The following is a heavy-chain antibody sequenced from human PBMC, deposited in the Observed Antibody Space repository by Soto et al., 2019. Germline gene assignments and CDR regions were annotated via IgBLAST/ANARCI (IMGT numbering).Heavy chain of an antibody. D-gene: IGHD6-13*01. CDR2: INAANGDT. Sequence: ASVKVSCKASGYTFTSYGTHWVRQAPGQRLEWMGWINAANGDTKYSPKFQGRVTITRDTSASTAYMELSSLRSEDTAVYYCVRRHVSATGIDWFDPWGQGTLVTVSS. CDR1: GYTFTSYG. J-gene: IGHJ5*02. V-gene: IGHV1-3*01. CDR3: VRRHVSATGIDWFDP.